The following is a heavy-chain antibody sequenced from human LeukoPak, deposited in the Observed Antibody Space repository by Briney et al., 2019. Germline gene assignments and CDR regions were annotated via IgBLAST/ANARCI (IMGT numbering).Heavy chain of an antibody. J-gene: IGHJ3*02. Sequence: GGSLRLSCAASGFTFSSYAMSWVRQAPGKGPEWVSAISHSGGTTYYADSVKGRFTITRDNSKNTLYLQMNSLRAEDTAVYYCAKDPGYSYCPDAFDIWGQGTMVTVSS. D-gene: IGHD5-18*01. CDR3: AKDPGYSYCPDAFDI. CDR2: ISHSGGTT. CDR1: GFTFSSYA. V-gene: IGHV3-23*01.